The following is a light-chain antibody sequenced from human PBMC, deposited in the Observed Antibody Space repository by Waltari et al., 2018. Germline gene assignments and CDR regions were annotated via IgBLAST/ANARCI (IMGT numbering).Light chain of an antibody. V-gene: IGKV1-12*01. J-gene: IGKJ4*01. CDR1: QDIGNW. CDR2: AAS. CDR3: QQSNTFPPT. Sequence: IQLTQSPSSVPAPVGDTVPTTCRASQDIGNWLAWYQQKPGKAPKSLIYAASSLQSGVPSKFSGSGSGTDFTLTISSLQPDDFATYFCQQSNTFPPTFGGGTKVEI.